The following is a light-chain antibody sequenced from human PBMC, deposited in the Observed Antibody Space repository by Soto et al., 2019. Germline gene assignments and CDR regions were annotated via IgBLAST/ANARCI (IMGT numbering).Light chain of an antibody. J-gene: IGKJ4*01. V-gene: IGKV3-11*01. CDR2: DAS. CDR3: QQCNSWPLT. Sequence: EIVLTQSPATLSLSPGERATLSCRASQSVSSYLAWYQQKPGQAPRLLIYDASTRATGIPARFSGGGSGTDFTLTISSLESEDFAVYYCQQCNSWPLTFGGGTKVDIK. CDR1: QSVSSY.